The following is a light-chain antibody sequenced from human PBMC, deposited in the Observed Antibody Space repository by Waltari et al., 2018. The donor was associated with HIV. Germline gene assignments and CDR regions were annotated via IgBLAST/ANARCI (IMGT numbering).Light chain of an antibody. V-gene: IGKV3-15*01. J-gene: IGKJ1*01. Sequence: EIVMTQSPATLSVSPGERATISCRASESNDKKLAWYSPKPEQAPMLLVHAASTMATVIPAKFSCSGSGTEFSLTIISLQSEDFAVYYCRQYNNPYNNWPPWTFGQGTKVEIK. CDR1: ESNDKK. CDR2: AAS. CDR3: RQYNNPYNNWPPWT.